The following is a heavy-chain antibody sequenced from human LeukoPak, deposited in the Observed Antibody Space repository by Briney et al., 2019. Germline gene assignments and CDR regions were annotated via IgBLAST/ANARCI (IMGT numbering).Heavy chain of an antibody. V-gene: IGHV1-46*01. CDR1: GYTFTSYY. Sequence: ASVKVSCKASGYTFTSYYMHWVRQAPGQGLEWMGIINPSGGSTSYAQKFQGRVTMTRDMSTSTVYMELSSLRSEDTAVYYCARTSVVRGVIGYYYYYYMDVWGKGTTVTISS. CDR3: ARTSVVRGVIGYYYYYYMDV. J-gene: IGHJ6*03. CDR2: INPSGGST. D-gene: IGHD3-10*01.